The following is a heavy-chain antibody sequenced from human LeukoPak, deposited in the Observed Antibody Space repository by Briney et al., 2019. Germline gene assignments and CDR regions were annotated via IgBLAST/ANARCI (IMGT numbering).Heavy chain of an antibody. CDR1: GGTFRNYA. Sequence: SVTVSCKASGGTFRNYAISWVRQAPGQGLEWMGGIIPIFGTANYAQKFQGRVTITADESTSTAYMELSSLRSEDTAVYYCAATYYYDSSGYPWYFDYWGQGTLVTVSS. J-gene: IGHJ4*02. D-gene: IGHD3-22*01. CDR3: AATYYYDSSGYPWYFDY. CDR2: IIPIFGTA. V-gene: IGHV1-69*01.